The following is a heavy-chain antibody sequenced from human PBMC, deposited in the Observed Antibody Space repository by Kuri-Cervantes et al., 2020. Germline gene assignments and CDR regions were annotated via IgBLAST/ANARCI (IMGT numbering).Heavy chain of an antibody. CDR3: AKGGGWSSSLSYYFDS. CDR2: ISGSGGST. CDR1: GFTFSSYA. J-gene: IGHJ4*02. D-gene: IGHD6-6*01. Sequence: GGSLRLSCAASGFTFSSYAMSWVRQAAGKGLEWVSAISGSGGSTYYADSVKGRFTISRDNSKNTLYLQMNSLRAEDTSVYYCAKGGGWSSSLSYYFDSWGQGTLVTVSS. V-gene: IGHV3-23*01.